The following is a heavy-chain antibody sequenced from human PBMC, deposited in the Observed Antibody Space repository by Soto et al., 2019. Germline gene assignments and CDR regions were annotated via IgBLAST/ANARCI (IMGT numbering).Heavy chain of an antibody. V-gene: IGHV3-73*02. J-gene: IGHJ6*02. Sequence: EVQLVESGGGLVQPGGSLKLSCAASGFTFSGSAMHWVRQASGKGLEWVGRIRSKANSYATAYAASVKGRFTISRDDSKNTASLQMNSLKTEDTAVYYCTTHYDFWSGPGVYYYYGMDVWGQGTTVTVSS. CDR3: TTHYDFWSGPGVYYYYGMDV. CDR1: GFTFSGSA. CDR2: IRSKANSYAT. D-gene: IGHD3-3*01.